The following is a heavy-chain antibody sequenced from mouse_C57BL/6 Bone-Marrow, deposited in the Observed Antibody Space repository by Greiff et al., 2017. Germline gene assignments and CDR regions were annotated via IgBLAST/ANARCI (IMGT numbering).Heavy chain of an antibody. CDR2: LYPGGGYT. CDR1: GYTFTNYW. Sequence: QVQLQQSGAELVRPGTSVKMSCKASGYTFTNYWIGWAKQRPGHGLEWIGDLYPGGGYTNYNEKFKGKATLTADKSSSTAYMQISSLTSEDAAIYYCARSPPYYYGSSYGWYFDVWGTGTTVTVSS. V-gene: IGHV1-63*01. D-gene: IGHD1-1*01. CDR3: ARSPPYYYGSSYGWYFDV. J-gene: IGHJ1*03.